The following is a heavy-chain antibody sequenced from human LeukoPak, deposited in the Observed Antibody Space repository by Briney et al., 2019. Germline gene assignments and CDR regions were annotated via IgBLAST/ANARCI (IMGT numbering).Heavy chain of an antibody. D-gene: IGHD6-19*01. V-gene: IGHV3-30*18. CDR3: AKDSDRGGWYPDH. CDR2: ISYDGSNK. J-gene: IGHJ4*02. CDR1: GLAFSEYG. Sequence: PGRSLRLSCAASGLAFSEYGMHWVRQAPGKGLEWVAVISYDGSNKYHLDSVKGRFTISRDNSKDTLYLQMDSLRPEDTAVYYCAKDSDRGGWYPDHWGQGTLVTVSS.